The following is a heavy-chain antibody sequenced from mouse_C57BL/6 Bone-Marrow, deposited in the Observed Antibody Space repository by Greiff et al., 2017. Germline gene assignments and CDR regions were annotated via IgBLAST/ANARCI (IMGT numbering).Heavy chain of an antibody. CDR2: IYPRSGNT. V-gene: IGHV1-81*01. D-gene: IGHD1-1*01. Sequence: QVQLKESGAELARPGASVKLSCKASGYTFTSYGISWVKQRTGQGLEWIGEIYPRSGNTYYNEQFKGKATLTADKSSSTAYLELRSLTSEDSAVYCCAREGNYYGSLWYFDVWGTGATVTVSS. CDR3: AREGNYYGSLWYFDV. CDR1: GYTFTSYG. J-gene: IGHJ1*03.